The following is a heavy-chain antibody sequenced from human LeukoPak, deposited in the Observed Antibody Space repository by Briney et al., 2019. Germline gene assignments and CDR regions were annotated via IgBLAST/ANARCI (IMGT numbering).Heavy chain of an antibody. Sequence: GGSLRLSCAASGFTFSSYGMHWDRQAPGKGLEWVAFIRYDGSNKYYADSVKGRFTISRDNSKNTLYLQMNSLRAEDTAVYYCAKALVINAYYFDYWGQGTLVTVSS. J-gene: IGHJ4*02. CDR1: GFTFSSYG. CDR3: AKALVINAYYFDY. V-gene: IGHV3-30*02. D-gene: IGHD3-9*01. CDR2: IRYDGSNK.